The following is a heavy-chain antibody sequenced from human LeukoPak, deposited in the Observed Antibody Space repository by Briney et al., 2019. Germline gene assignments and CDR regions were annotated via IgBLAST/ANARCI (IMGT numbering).Heavy chain of an antibody. D-gene: IGHD1-1*01. J-gene: IGHJ6*03. V-gene: IGHV4-39*07. CDR2: IYYSGST. CDR1: GGSISSSSYY. CDR3: ARDRAGTTLIRPHHYYYMDV. Sequence: PAETLSLTCTVSGGSISSSSYYGVWIRQPPGKGLEWIGSIYYSGSTYYNPSRKSRVTISVDTSKNQFSLKLSSVTAADTAVYYCARDRAGTTLIRPHHYYYMDVWGKGTTVTVSS.